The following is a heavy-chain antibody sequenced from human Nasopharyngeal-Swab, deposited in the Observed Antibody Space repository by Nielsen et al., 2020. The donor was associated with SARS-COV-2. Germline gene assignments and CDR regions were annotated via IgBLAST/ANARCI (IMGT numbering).Heavy chain of an antibody. D-gene: IGHD4-11*01. J-gene: IGHJ4*02. CDR3: ARHDFNNYEINY. CDR2: MSYSGST. CDR1: GSSISNYY. V-gene: IGHV4-59*01. Sequence: SETLSLTCTVYGSSISNYYWSWIRQPPGKGLEWIGYMSYSGSTNYNPSLKSRVTLSLDTSKNQVTLKLNSVTAADTAVYYCARHDFNNYEINYWGQGTLVTVPS.